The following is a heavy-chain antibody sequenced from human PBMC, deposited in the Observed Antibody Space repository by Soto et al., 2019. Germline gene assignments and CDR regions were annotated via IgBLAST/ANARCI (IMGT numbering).Heavy chain of an antibody. CDR2: ISAYNGKT. CDR3: AIEGEYYDTDMAYYFDY. CDR1: GYTFTSYG. V-gene: IGHV1-18*01. J-gene: IGHJ4*02. D-gene: IGHD5-18*01. Sequence: GASVKVSCKASGYTFTSYGISWVRQAPGQGLEWMGWISAYNGKTNYAQKLQGRVTMTTDKSTSTAYMELSSLRSDDTAVYYCAIEGEYYDTDMAYYFDYWGQGTLVTVPS.